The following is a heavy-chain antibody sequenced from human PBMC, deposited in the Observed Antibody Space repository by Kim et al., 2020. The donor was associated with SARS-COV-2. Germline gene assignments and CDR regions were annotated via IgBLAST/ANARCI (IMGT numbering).Heavy chain of an antibody. CDR1: GGSFSGYY. CDR3: ERFALEARGFDY. Sequence: SETLSLTCAVYGGSFSGYYWSWIRQPPGKGLEWIGEINHSGSTKYNPSLKSRVTISVDTSKNQFSLKLSSVTAADTAVYYCERFALEARGFDYWGQGTLVTVSS. V-gene: IGHV4-34*01. J-gene: IGHJ4*02. D-gene: IGHD3-10*01. CDR2: INHSGST.